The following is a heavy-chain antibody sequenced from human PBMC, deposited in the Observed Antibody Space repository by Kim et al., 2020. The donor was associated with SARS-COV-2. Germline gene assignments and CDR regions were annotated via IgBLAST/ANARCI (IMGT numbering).Heavy chain of an antibody. D-gene: IGHD3-3*01. CDR1: GFTFSNAW. Sequence: GGSLRLSCAASGFTFSNAWMSWVRQAPGKGLEWVGRIKSKTDGGTTDYAAPVKGRFTISRDDSKNTLYLQMNSLKTEDTAVYYCTTGTYYDFWSGYFPYYYYGMDVWGQGTTVTVSS. J-gene: IGHJ6*02. CDR3: TTGTYYDFWSGYFPYYYYGMDV. V-gene: IGHV3-15*01. CDR2: IKSKTDGGTT.